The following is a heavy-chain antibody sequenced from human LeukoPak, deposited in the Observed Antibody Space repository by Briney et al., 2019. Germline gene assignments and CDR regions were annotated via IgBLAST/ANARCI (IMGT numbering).Heavy chain of an antibody. D-gene: IGHD4-23*01. J-gene: IGHJ4*02. CDR3: ARDLGAAVVTAGPDY. Sequence: GRSLRLSCAASGFTFSSYSMNWVRQAPGKGLEWVSYISSSSSTIYYADSVKGRFTISRDNAKNSLYLQMNSLRGEDTAVYYCARDLGAAVVTAGPDYWGQGTLVTVSS. V-gene: IGHV3-48*04. CDR2: ISSSSSTI. CDR1: GFTFSSYS.